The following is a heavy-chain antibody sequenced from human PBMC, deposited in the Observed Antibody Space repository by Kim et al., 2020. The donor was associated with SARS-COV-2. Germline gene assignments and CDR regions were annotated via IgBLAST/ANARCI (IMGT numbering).Heavy chain of an antibody. CDR1: GYTFTHYY. CDR2: INTNGDFT. D-gene: IGHD3-10*01. Sequence: ASVKVSCKASGYTFTHYYLHWVCQAPGQGLEWMGIINTNGDFTAYAQKFQGRVTMTRDTSTSTVYMEVRSLRSEDTAVYYCARDRWYYYGSGSAGGMDVWGQGTTVTVSS. V-gene: IGHV1-46*01. J-gene: IGHJ6*02. CDR3: ARDRWYYYGSGSAGGMDV.